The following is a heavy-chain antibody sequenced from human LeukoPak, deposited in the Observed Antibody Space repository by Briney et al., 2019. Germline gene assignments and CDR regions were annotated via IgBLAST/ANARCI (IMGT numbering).Heavy chain of an antibody. CDR3: GSFDY. D-gene: IGHD6-19*01. CDR2: IRSNGGST. V-gene: IGHV3-64D*06. CDR1: GFTFSSYA. J-gene: IGHJ4*02. Sequence: GGSLRLSCSASGFTFSSYAMHWVRQAPGKGLEDVSAIRSNGGSTYYADSVKDRFTISRDNSKNTLYLQMSSLRTEDTAVYYCGSFDYWGQGTLVTVSS.